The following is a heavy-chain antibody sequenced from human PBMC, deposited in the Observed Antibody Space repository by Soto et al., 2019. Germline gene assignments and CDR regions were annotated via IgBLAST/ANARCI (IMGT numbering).Heavy chain of an antibody. V-gene: IGHV3-33*01. J-gene: IGHJ4*02. CDR2: IWYDGSNK. Sequence: PGGSLRLSCAASGFTFSSYGMHWVRQAPGKGLEWVAVIWYDGSNKYYADSVKGRFTISRDNSKNTLYLQMNSLRAEDTAVYYCAREIAIEMAFDYWGQGTLVTVSS. CDR1: GFTFSSYG. CDR3: AREIAIEMAFDY.